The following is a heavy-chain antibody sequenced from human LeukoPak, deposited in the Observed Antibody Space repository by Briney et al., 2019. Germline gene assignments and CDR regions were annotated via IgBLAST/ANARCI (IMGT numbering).Heavy chain of an antibody. Sequence: GASVKVSCKASGYTFTGYYMHWVRQAPGQGLEWMGWINPNSGGTNYAQKFQGRVTMTRDTSISTAYMELSRLRSDDTAVYYCARDPGRYCSGGSCPYMDVWGKGTTVTISS. V-gene: IGHV1-2*02. D-gene: IGHD2-15*01. J-gene: IGHJ6*03. CDR3: ARDPGRYCSGGSCPYMDV. CDR1: GYTFTGYY. CDR2: INPNSGGT.